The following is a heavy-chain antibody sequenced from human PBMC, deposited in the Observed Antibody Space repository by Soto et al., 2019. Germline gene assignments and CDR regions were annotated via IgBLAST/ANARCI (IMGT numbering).Heavy chain of an antibody. CDR1: GFTFNNYG. Sequence: GGSLRLSCAASGFTFNNYGMHWVRQAPGKGLEWVAVIWNDGNGYYYANSVKGRFTISRDKSTSTAYMELSSLRSEDTAVYYCARDKRPPLVAATLPAPYYFDYWGQETLVTVSS. J-gene: IGHJ4*02. CDR3: ARDKRPPLVAATLPAPYYFDY. CDR2: IWNDGNGY. V-gene: IGHV3-33*01. D-gene: IGHD2-15*01.